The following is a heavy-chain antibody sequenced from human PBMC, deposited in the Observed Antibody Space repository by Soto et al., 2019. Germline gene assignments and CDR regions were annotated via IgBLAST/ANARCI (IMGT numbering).Heavy chain of an antibody. CDR1: GGSFSGYY. V-gene: IGHV4-34*01. D-gene: IGHD3-22*01. Sequence: PSETLSLTCAVYGGSFSGYYWGWIRQPPGKGLEWIGEINHSGSTNYNPSLKSRVTISVDTSKNQFSLKLSSVTAADTAVYYCACSGYYYGLRDYWGQGTLVTVSS. CDR3: ACSGYYYGLRDY. J-gene: IGHJ4*02. CDR2: INHSGST.